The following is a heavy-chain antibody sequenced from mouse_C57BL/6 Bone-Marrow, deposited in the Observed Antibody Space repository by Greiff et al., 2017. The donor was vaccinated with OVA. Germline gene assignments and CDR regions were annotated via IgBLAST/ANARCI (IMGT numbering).Heavy chain of an antibody. D-gene: IGHD1-1*01. CDR3: APHYYGSSPWFAY. CDR1: GFNIKDYY. CDR2: IDPEDGET. Sequence: EVKLVESGAELVKPGASVKLSCTASGFNIKDYYMHWVKQRTEQGLEWIGRIDPEDGETKYAPKFQGKATITADTSSNTAYLQLSSLTSEDTAVYYCAPHYYGSSPWFAYWGQGTLVTVSA. J-gene: IGHJ3*01. V-gene: IGHV14-2*01.